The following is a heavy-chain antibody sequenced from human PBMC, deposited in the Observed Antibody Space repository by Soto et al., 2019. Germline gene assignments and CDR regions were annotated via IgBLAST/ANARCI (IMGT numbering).Heavy chain of an antibody. D-gene: IGHD4-17*01. CDR2: TTAFSGNA. J-gene: IGHJ4*02. V-gene: IGHV1-18*01. Sequence: QVELVQSGSEVKKPGASVKVSCKASGYIFTSYGISWLRQAPGQGLEWLGGTTAFSGNAIYAQRFHGRVTMTTDTSTSTAYMELWSLRSDDTAVYYCARLLTMVTTNYFDYWGQGTLVSVSS. CDR1: GYIFTSYG. CDR3: ARLLTMVTTNYFDY.